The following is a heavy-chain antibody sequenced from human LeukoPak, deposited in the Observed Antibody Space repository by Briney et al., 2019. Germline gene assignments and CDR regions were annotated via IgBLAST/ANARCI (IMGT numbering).Heavy chain of an antibody. D-gene: IGHD5-24*01. CDR3: ARGEMATVPSFDY. V-gene: IGHV3-30-3*01. CDR1: GFTLSSYA. J-gene: IGHJ4*02. CDR2: ISYDGSNK. Sequence: GRSLRLSCAASGFTLSSYAMHWVRQAPGKGLEWVAVISYDGSNKYYADSVKGRFTISRDNSKDTLYLQMNSLRAEDTAVYYCARGEMATVPSFDYWGQGTLVTVSS.